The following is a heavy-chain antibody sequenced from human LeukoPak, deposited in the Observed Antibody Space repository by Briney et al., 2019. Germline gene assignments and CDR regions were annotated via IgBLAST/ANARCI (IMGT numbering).Heavy chain of an antibody. J-gene: IGHJ6*03. CDR1: GFTFSSYS. D-gene: IGHD3-10*01. CDR3: ARDQMGSGSQYYYYYYYMDV. CDR2: ISSSSSYI. Sequence: EAGGSLRLSCAASGFTFSSYSMYWVRQAPGKGLEWVSSISSSSSYIYYADSVKGRFTISRDNAKNSLYLQMNSLRAEDTAVYYCARDQMGSGSQYYYYYYYMDVWGKGTTVTVSS. V-gene: IGHV3-21*01.